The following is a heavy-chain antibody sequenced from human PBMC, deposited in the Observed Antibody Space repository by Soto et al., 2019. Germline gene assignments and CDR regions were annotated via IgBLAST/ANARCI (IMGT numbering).Heavy chain of an antibody. Sequence: SETLSLTCTVSGGSVSSADYSWNWIRQPPGKGLEWMGYIYHSGSTSYNPSLKSRVTISVDTSRNQFSLKLSSVTAADTAVYYCAREVPLNWFDPWGQGTLVTVSS. D-gene: IGHD1-1*01. CDR3: AREVPLNWFDP. CDR2: IYHSGST. J-gene: IGHJ5*02. V-gene: IGHV4-30-4*01. CDR1: GGSVSSADYS.